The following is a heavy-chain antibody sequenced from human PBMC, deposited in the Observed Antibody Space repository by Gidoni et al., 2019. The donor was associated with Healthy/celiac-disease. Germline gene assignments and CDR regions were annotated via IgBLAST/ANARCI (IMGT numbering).Heavy chain of an antibody. CDR1: GFTFSSYG. CDR3: AKDSGYYGDYGPFDY. Sequence: QVQLVESGGGVVQPGRSLRLSCAASGFTFSSYGMHWVRQAPGKGLEWVAVISYDGSNKYYADSVKGRFTISRDNSKNTLYLQMNSLRAEDTAVYYCAKDSGYYGDYGPFDYWGQGTLVTVSS. V-gene: IGHV3-30*18. J-gene: IGHJ4*02. CDR2: ISYDGSNK. D-gene: IGHD4-17*01.